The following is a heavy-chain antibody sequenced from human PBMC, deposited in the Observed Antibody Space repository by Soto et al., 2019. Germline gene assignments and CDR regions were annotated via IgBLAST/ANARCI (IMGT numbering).Heavy chain of an antibody. CDR2: VYYSGSS. Sequence: QLQESGPGLVKPSQTLSLTCSVSGGSINNDDFYWSWLRQTPGKGLQWIGYVYYSGSSDCIPSLKSRLSMSLDKSKNQFTLKLSSVTAADTAIYYCARMSYYYDKWYFDLWGRGTLVTVSS. J-gene: IGHJ2*01. CDR1: GGSINNDDFY. V-gene: IGHV4-30-4*01. CDR3: ARMSYYYDKWYFDL. D-gene: IGHD3-22*01.